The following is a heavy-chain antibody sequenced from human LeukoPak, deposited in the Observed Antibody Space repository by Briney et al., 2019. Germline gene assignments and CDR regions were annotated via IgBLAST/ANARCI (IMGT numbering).Heavy chain of an antibody. CDR2: IKSKTDGGTT. D-gene: IGHD3-3*01. V-gene: IGHV3-15*01. Sequence: GGSLRLSCAASGFTFSNAWMSWVRQAPGKGLEWVGRIKSKTDGGTTDYAAPVKGRFTISRDDSKNTLYLQMNSLKTEDTAVYYCTTVTIFGVVISFFDYWGQGTLVTVSS. CDR1: GFTFSNAW. J-gene: IGHJ4*02. CDR3: TTVTIFGVVISFFDY.